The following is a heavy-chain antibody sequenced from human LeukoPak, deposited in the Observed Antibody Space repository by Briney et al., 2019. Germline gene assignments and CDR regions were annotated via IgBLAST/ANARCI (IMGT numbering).Heavy chain of an antibody. CDR2: INPNSGGT. J-gene: IGHJ4*02. CDR3: ARAASLYSSGWYTFGY. Sequence: GASVKVSCKASGYTFTSYYMHWVRQAPGQGLEWMGWINPNSGGTNYAQKFQGRVTMTRDTSISTAYMELSRPRSDDTAVYYCARAASLYSSGWYTFGYWGQGTLVTVSS. V-gene: IGHV1-2*02. CDR1: GYTFTSYY. D-gene: IGHD6-19*01.